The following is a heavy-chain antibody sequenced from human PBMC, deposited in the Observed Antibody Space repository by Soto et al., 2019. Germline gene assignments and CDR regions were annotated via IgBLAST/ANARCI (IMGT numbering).Heavy chain of an antibody. CDR3: ARGGGQGMATNEV. V-gene: IGHV1-69*04. J-gene: IGHJ4*02. CDR1: GGTFSSYA. Sequence: QVQLVQSGAEVKKPGSSVKVSCKASGGTFSSYAISWVRQAPGQGLEWMGRIIPILGIANYAQKFQGRVTITADKATSTAYMELSSLRSEDTAVYYCARGGGQGMATNEVWGQGTLVTVSS. CDR2: IIPILGIA. D-gene: IGHD5-12*01.